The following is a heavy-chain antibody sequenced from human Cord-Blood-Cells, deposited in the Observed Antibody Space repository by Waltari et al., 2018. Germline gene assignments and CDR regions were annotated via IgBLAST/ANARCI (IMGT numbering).Heavy chain of an antibody. D-gene: IGHD6-25*01. J-gene: IGHJ3*02. Sequence: QVQLQESGPGLVKPSETLSLTCTVSGGSISSYYWSWIRQPPGKGLEWIGYIYYSGSTNYNPSLKSRVTISVDTSKNQFSLKLSSVTAADTAVYYCARAARAFDIWGQGTMVTVSS. CDR1: GGSISSYY. CDR3: ARAARAFDI. CDR2: IYYSGST. V-gene: IGHV4-59*01.